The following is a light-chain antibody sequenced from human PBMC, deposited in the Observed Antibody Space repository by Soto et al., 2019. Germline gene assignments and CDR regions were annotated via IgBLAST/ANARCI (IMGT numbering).Light chain of an antibody. J-gene: IGKJ5*01. CDR2: AAS. Sequence: DIQMTQSPSSLSASVGDRVTITCRASQDISNFCAWFQQKPGKAPKSLISAASSLQSEVPSQFSGSGSGTDFTITINRLQPDDSATYYCQQYMRYPVTFGQGTRLEIK. CDR3: QQYMRYPVT. CDR1: QDISNF. V-gene: IGKV1-16*02.